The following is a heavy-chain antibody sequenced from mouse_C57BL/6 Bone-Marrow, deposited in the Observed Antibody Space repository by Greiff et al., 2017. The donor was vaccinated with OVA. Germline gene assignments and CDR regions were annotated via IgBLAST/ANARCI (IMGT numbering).Heavy chain of an antibody. D-gene: IGHD1-1*01. V-gene: IGHV2-6*01. J-gene: IGHJ3*01. CDR1: GFSLTSYG. CDR3: SRGGSSPFAY. Sequence: VMLVESGPGLVAPSQSLSITCTVSGFSLTSYGVDWVRQSPGKGLEWLGVIWGVGSTNYTSALTSRLSISKDKSKSQFFLKMNSLQTDDTSMYYCSRGGSSPFAYWGQGTLVTVSA. CDR2: IWGVGST.